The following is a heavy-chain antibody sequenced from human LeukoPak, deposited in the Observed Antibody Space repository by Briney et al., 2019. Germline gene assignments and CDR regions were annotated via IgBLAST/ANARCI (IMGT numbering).Heavy chain of an antibody. CDR1: GYSFTNYW. CDR2: IDPSDSYT. CDR3: ARHLLAAAGPYYGLDV. J-gene: IGHJ6*02. V-gene: IGHV5-10-1*01. D-gene: IGHD6-13*01. Sequence: GESLKISCKGSGYSFTNYWISWLRQMPGKGLEWMGRIDPSDSYTNYSPSFQGHVTISADKSISTAYLQWSSLKAPDTAMYYCARHLLAAAGPYYGLDVWGQGTTVTVSS.